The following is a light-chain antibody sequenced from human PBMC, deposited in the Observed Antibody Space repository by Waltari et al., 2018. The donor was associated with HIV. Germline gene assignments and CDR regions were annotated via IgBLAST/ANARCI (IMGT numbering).Light chain of an antibody. CDR2: DAS. Sequence: EIMLPQSPVTLSLSPGERSTLSFRASQSVSSYLAWYQQKPGQAPRLLIYDASNRATGIPARFIGSGSGTDFTLTISSLEPEDFAVYYCQQRSNLLTFGGGTKVEIK. V-gene: IGKV3-11*01. CDR3: QQRSNLLT. CDR1: QSVSSY. J-gene: IGKJ4*01.